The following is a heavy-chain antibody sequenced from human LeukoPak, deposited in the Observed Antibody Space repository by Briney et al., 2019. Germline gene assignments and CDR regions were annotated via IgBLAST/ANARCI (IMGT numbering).Heavy chain of an antibody. Sequence: ALVKVSCKASGYTFTGYYMHWVRQAPGQGLEWMGWINPNSGGTNYAQKFQGRVTMTRDTSISTAYMELSRLRSDDTAVYYCARRLSCSGGSCYHSADAFDIWGQGTMVTVSS. V-gene: IGHV1-2*02. CDR3: ARRLSCSGGSCYHSADAFDI. D-gene: IGHD2-15*01. CDR2: INPNSGGT. CDR1: GYTFTGYY. J-gene: IGHJ3*02.